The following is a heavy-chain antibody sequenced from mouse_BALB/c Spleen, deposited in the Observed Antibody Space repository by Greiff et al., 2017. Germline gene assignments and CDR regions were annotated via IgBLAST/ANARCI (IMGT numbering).Heavy chain of an antibody. CDR2: IDPYYGGT. CDR1: GYSFTGYN. CDR3: ARGSLYGSSYDYYAMDY. V-gene: IGHV1-39*01. D-gene: IGHD1-1*01. J-gene: IGHJ4*01. Sequence: VQLKQSGPELEKPGASVKISCKASGYSFTGYNMNWVKQSNGKSLEWIGNIDPYYGGTSYNQKFKGKATLTVDKSSSTAYMQLKSLTSEDSAVYYCARGSLYGSSYDYYAMDYWGQGTSVTVSS.